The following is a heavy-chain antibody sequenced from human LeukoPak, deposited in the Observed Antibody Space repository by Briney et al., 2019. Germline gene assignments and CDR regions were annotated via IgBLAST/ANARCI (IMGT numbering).Heavy chain of an antibody. Sequence: PGGSLRLSCAASGFTFSSYWMSWVRQAPGKGLEWVSVIYSGGSTYYADSVKGRFTISRDNSKNTLYLQMNSLRAEDTAVYYCASWIQLWEYWGQGTLVTVSS. V-gene: IGHV3-53*01. CDR3: ASWIQLWEY. D-gene: IGHD5-18*01. CDR2: IYSGGST. CDR1: GFTFSSYW. J-gene: IGHJ4*02.